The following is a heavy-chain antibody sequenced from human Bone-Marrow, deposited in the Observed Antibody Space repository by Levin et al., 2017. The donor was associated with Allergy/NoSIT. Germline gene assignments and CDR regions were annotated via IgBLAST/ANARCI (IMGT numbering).Heavy chain of an antibody. V-gene: IGHV4-34*01. Sequence: SQTLSLTCNVSGGSFNNYFWSWVRQAPGKGLEWIAEIHHGKDTNYNPSLKSRVTLSLDTSKNHISLKLHSVTAADTAVYYCARGLGYSGDTSVFFSDTFDVWGPGTMVTVSS. D-gene: IGHD1-26*01. J-gene: IGHJ3*01. CDR1: GGSFNNYF. CDR3: ARGLGYSGDTSVFFSDTFDV. CDR2: IHHGKDT.